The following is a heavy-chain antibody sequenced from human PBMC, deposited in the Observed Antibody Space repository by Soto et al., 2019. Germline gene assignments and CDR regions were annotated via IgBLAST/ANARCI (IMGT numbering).Heavy chain of an antibody. Sequence: EVQLVESGGGLVQPGGSLRVSCAASGFTLRSHRIHWVRQAPEKGLEWVSRIDTDGGGTSYADSVKGRFTISTDNAKNTVYLQKNGLRAEDTAVYYCATVFDLWGQGTLVTVSS. J-gene: IGHJ5*02. CDR1: GFTLRSHR. V-gene: IGHV3-74*01. CDR3: ATVFDL. CDR2: IDTDGGGT.